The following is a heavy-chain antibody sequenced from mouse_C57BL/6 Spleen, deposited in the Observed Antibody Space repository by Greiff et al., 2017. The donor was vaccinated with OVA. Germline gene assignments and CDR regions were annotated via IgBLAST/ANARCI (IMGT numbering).Heavy chain of an antibody. Sequence: QVQLQQSGAELVKPGASVKLSCKASGYTFTSYWMHWVKQRPGQGLEWIGMIHPNSGSTNYNEKFKSKATLTVDKSSSTAYMQLSSLTSEDSAVYYCARSPIYYGNYEDYFDYWGQGTTLTVSS. CDR3: ARSPIYYGNYEDYFDY. J-gene: IGHJ2*01. V-gene: IGHV1-64*01. D-gene: IGHD2-1*01. CDR2: IHPNSGST. CDR1: GYTFTSYW.